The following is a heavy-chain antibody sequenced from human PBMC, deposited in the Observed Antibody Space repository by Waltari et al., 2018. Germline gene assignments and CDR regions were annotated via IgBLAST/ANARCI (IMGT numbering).Heavy chain of an antibody. Sequence: VQLVESGGGVVQPGRSLRLSCAASGFTFSSFGMHWVRQAPGQGLEWVAVIWDDGSNKYYADSVKGRFTISRDNSKNTLYLQMNSLRAEDTAVYYCASGLGYMDYWGQGTLVTVSS. CDR3: ASGLGYMDY. J-gene: IGHJ4*02. CDR1: GFTFSSFG. D-gene: IGHD1-1*01. V-gene: IGHV3-33*01. CDR2: IWDDGSNK.